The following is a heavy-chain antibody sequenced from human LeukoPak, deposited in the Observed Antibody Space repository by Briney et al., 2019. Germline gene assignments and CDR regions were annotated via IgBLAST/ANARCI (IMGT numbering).Heavy chain of an antibody. J-gene: IGHJ3*02. CDR1: GGSFSGYY. CDR3: ARGKIVVVVAAPAFDI. V-gene: IGHV4-34*01. Sequence: SETLSPTCAVYGGSFSGYYWSWIRQPPGKGLEWIGEINHSGSTNYNPSLKSRVTISVDTSKNQFSLKLSSVTAADTAVYYCARGKIVVVVAAPAFDIWGQGTMVTVSS. CDR2: INHSGST. D-gene: IGHD2-15*01.